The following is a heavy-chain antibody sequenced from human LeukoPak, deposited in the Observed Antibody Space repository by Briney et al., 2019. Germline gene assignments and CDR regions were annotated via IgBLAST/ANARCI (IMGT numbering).Heavy chain of an antibody. Sequence: GGSLRLPCAASGFTFDDYAMHWVRQAPGKGLEWVSFISWSSAAVGYADSVKGRFTISRDNAKNSLYLQMNSLKAEDTAFYYCARVHGYNSAFESWGQGTLVTVSS. V-gene: IGHV3-9*01. J-gene: IGHJ4*02. CDR1: GFTFDDYA. D-gene: IGHD5-24*01. CDR3: ARVHGYNSAFES. CDR2: ISWSSAAV.